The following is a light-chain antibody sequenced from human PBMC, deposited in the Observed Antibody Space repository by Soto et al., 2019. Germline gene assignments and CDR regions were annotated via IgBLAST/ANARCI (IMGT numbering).Light chain of an antibody. CDR3: HQYDSSPLT. V-gene: IGKV3-20*01. CDR1: QSVSSSY. Sequence: EMVLTQSPGTLSLSPGERATLSSRASQSVSSSYLACYQQKPGQAPRLLIYGASSRATGIPDRFSGSGSEIDFTLTISRLEPEDFAVYYCHQYDSSPLTFGGGTKVEIK. J-gene: IGKJ4*01. CDR2: GAS.